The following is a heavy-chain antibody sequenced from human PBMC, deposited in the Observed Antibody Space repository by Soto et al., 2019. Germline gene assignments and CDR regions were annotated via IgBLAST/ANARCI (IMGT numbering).Heavy chain of an antibody. J-gene: IGHJ6*02. CDR3: ARDRDCISTSCWDYGMDV. CDR1: GGSISSSSYY. V-gene: IGHV4-39*07. CDR2: IYYSGST. D-gene: IGHD2-2*01. Sequence: SETLSLTCTVSGGSISSSSYYGGWIRQPPGKGLEWIGSIYYSGSTYYNPSLKSRVTISVDTSKNQFSLKLSSVTAADTAVYYCARDRDCISTSCWDYGMDVWGQGTTVT.